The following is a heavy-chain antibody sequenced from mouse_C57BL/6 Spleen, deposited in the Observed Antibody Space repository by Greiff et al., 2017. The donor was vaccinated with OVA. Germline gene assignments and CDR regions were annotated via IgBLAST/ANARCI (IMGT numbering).Heavy chain of an antibody. J-gene: IGHJ3*01. CDR3: GREVGDGSSSAWFAY. D-gene: IGHD1-1*01. V-gene: IGHV1-72*01. CDR2: LDPNSGGT. CDR1: GYTFTSYW. Sequence: VQLQQPGAELVKPGASVKLSCKASGYTFTSYWMHWVKQRPGRGLAWIGRLDPNSGGTKYTEKFKSKATLTVAKPSSTDYMQLSSLTSEDSAVYYCGREVGDGSSSAWFAYWGQGTLVTVSA.